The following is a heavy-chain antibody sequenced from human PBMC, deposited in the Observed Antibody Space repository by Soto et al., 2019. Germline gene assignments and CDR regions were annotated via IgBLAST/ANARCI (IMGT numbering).Heavy chain of an antibody. CDR3: SQEGIAASGSLSWFDP. V-gene: IGHV6-1*01. D-gene: IGHD6-13*01. CDR2: TYYRFKWYN. CDR1: GDSVSSKSAA. J-gene: IGHJ5*02. Sequence: SQTLSLTCAISGDSVSSKSAAWNSIRQSPSRGLEWLGRTYYRFKWYNDYAVSVQSRITINPDKSKNQSSLHLNCVTPDDTVVSYCSQEGIAASGSLSWFDPWGQGTLVTVSS.